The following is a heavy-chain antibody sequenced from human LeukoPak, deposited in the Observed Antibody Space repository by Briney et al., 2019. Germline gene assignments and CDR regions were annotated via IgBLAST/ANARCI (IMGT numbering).Heavy chain of an antibody. CDR1: GGSISSSNW. CDR2: VYHSGST. D-gene: IGHD5-18*01. V-gene: IGHV4-4*02. CDR3: AIIVDTAMASPRDY. Sequence: SGTLSLTCAVSGGSISSSNWWNWVRQPPGKGLEWIGEVYHSGSTNYNPSLKSRVTISVDKSKNQFSLKLRSVTAADTAVYYCAIIVDTAMASPRDYWGQGTLVTVSS. J-gene: IGHJ4*02.